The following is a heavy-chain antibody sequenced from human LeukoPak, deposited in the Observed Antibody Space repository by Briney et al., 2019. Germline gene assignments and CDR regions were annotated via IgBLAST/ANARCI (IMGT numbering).Heavy chain of an antibody. D-gene: IGHD3-22*01. Sequence: GSSVKVSCKASGGTFSSYTISWVRQAPGQGLEWMGRIIPILGIANYAQKFQGRVTITADKSTSTAYTELSSLRSEDTAVYYCARGIDSSGYLEYFQHWGQGTLVTVSS. J-gene: IGHJ1*01. CDR1: GGTFSSYT. CDR2: IIPILGIA. V-gene: IGHV1-69*02. CDR3: ARGIDSSGYLEYFQH.